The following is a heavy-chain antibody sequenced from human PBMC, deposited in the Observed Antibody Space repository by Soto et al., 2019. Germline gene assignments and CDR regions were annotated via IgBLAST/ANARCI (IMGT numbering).Heavy chain of an antibody. CDR2: IYHGGST. CDR3: ARDRGNSHFDN. J-gene: IGHJ4*02. Sequence: QLQLQESGSGLVKPSQTLSLTCAVSGASITSSGYSWSWIRQPPGKGLEWIGYIYHGGSTYYNPSLRGRVSISADKFRNQCSLRLSSVTAADTAVYYCARDRGNSHFDNWGQGTLVTVSS. D-gene: IGHD3-10*01. CDR1: GASITSSGYS. V-gene: IGHV4-30-2*01.